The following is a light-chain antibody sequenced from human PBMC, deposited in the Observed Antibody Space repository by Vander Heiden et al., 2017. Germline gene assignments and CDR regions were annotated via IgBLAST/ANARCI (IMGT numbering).Light chain of an antibody. CDR2: YDY. CDR1: SIGTKS. J-gene: IGLJ3*02. CDR3: QVWDNTSDHWV. Sequence: SYVLAQPPSVAVAPAQTAMLTCGANSIGTKSVHRYQQKPGQAPVLVIYYDYDRSSGIPERFSGSNSGNTATLTISRVEAGDEADYYCQVWDNTSDHWVFGGGTKLAVL. V-gene: IGLV3-21*04.